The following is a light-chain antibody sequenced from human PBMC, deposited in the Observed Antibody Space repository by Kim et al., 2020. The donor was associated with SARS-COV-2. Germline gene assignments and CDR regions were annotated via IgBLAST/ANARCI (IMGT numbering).Light chain of an antibody. J-gene: IGKJ5*01. Sequence: DIQVTQSPSSLSASVGDRVTITCRASQSISTFLSWYQQKPGMAPSLLIYRASTLLSGVPSRFSGSGSGTVFTLTITSLQPEDFATYFCQQTYTTPITFGQGTRLEIK. CDR3: QQTYTTPIT. CDR2: RAS. V-gene: IGKV1-39*01. CDR1: QSISTF.